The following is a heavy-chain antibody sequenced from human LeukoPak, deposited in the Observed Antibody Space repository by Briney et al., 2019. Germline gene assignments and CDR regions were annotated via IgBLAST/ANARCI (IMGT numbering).Heavy chain of an antibody. CDR1: GFTLSSYG. D-gene: IGHD2-2*01. CDR2: ISNDGSDS. J-gene: IGHJ6*02. Sequence: PGGSLRLSCAASGFTLSSYGMHWVRQAPGKGLEWVAVISNDGSDSYYADSVKGRLTISRDNSKNTVYVQMNSLTAEDTAVYYCAKDRCSSMSCYSTRRRIYYYYHMDVRGQGTTVTVSS. V-gene: IGHV3-30*18. CDR3: AKDRCSSMSCYSTRRRIYYYYHMDV.